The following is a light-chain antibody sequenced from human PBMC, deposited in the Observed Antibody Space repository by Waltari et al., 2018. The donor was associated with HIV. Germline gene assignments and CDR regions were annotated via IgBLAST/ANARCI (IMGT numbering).Light chain of an antibody. CDR3: AAWDDSLSGLV. Sequence: QSVLTQPSSASGTPGQRVTISCSGSSSNIGSNYVYWYQQLPGTAPKLLIYRNTQRPSGVPDRFSGSKSGTSASLAIIGLRSEDEADYYCAAWDDSLSGLVFGGGTKLTVL. J-gene: IGLJ3*02. CDR2: RNT. V-gene: IGLV1-47*01. CDR1: SSNIGSNY.